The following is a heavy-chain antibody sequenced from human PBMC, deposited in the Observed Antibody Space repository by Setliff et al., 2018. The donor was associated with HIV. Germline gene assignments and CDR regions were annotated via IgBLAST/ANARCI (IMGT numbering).Heavy chain of an antibody. CDR3: IKDGTVLGRNYFYLHA. Sequence: PGGSLRLSCRVSGFIFKDYAMHWVRQAPGKGLEWVASTGWSGSTAEYADAVRGRFTISRDNAKASLYLQMDSLRLEDTALYFCIKDGTVLGRNYFYLHAWGKGTMVTVSS. J-gene: IGHJ6*04. D-gene: IGHD3-10*01. CDR2: TGWSGSTA. V-gene: IGHV3-9*01. CDR1: GFIFKDYA.